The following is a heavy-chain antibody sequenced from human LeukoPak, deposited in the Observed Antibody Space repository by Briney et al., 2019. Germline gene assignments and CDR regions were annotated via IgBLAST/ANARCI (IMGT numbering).Heavy chain of an antibody. V-gene: IGHV1-69*13. CDR2: IIPLFGTA. CDR1: GGTFSSYD. J-gene: IGHJ4*02. CDR3: ATMTTVTTLPYFDY. Sequence: SVKVSCKASGGTFSSYDISWVRQAPGQGLEWMGGIIPLFGTANFAQKFQGRVTITADESTSTAYMELSSLRSEDTAVYYCATMTTVTTLPYFDYWGQGTLVTVSS. D-gene: IGHD4-17*01.